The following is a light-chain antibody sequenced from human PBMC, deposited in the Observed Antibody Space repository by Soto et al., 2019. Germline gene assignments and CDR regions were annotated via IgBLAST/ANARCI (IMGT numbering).Light chain of an antibody. V-gene: IGLV1-44*01. CDR3: AAWDDSLNGWV. CDR1: SSNIGSNT. Sequence: QSVLTQPPSASGTPGQWVTISCSGSSSNIGSNTVNWYQQLPGTAPKLLIYSTDQRPSGVPDRFSGSKSDTSASLAISGLQSEDEADYYCAAWDDSLNGWVFGGGTQLTVL. J-gene: IGLJ3*02. CDR2: STD.